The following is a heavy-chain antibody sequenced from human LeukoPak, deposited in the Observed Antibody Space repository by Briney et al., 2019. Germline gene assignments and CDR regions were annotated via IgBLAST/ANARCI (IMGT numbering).Heavy chain of an antibody. CDR2: ISAYNGNT. Sequence: ASVKVSCKASGYTFTSYDINWVRQATGQGLEWMGWISAYNGNTNYAQKLQGRVTMTTDTSTSTAYMELRSLRSDDTAVYYCARGLVRYFDWLGVPDYWGQGTLVTVSS. CDR3: ARGLVRYFDWLGVPDY. V-gene: IGHV1-18*01. J-gene: IGHJ4*02. CDR1: GYTFTSYD. D-gene: IGHD3-9*01.